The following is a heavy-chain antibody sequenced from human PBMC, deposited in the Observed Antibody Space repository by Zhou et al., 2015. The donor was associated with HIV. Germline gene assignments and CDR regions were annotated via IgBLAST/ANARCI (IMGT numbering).Heavy chain of an antibody. J-gene: IGHJ6*02. V-gene: IGHV1-69*01. Sequence: QVQLLQSGAEVKKPDSSVRVSCKGSGDTFSSYSISWVRQAPGQGLEWMGRIIPLFETPEYAQKFQGRVTISADEYTNTVFMEVSRLTADDTAVYYCARGAATSFGYYNGMDVWGQGTTVTVSS. CDR2: IIPLFETP. CDR1: GDTFSSYS. CDR3: ARGAATSFGYYNGMDV. D-gene: IGHD3-10*01.